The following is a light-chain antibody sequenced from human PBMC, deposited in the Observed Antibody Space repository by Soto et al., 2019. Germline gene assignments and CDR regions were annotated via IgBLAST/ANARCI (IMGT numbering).Light chain of an antibody. CDR3: QQYNNWPRT. Sequence: IVMTQSPATLSVSPGEGVTLSCRASQSVDNNLAWYQQKPGQAPRLLIYGASTRATGIPGTFSGSGSGTEFTLTISSLQSEDFAVYYCQQYNNWPRTFGQGTTVDIK. CDR1: QSVDNN. CDR2: GAS. V-gene: IGKV3-15*01. J-gene: IGKJ1*01.